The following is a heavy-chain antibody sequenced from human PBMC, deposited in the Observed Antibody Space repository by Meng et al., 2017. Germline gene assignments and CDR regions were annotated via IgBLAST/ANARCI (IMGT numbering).Heavy chain of an antibody. V-gene: IGHV4-30-4*01. D-gene: IGHD1-26*01. Sequence: QLQLQESGPGLVKPSQTLSPTCTVSGGSISSGNYYWSWIRQPPGKGLEWIGYIYHSGSTYYNPSLKSRVTISVDTSKNQFSLKLNYVTAADTAVYYCARDSGVGGSYNWFDPWGQGTLVTVSS. J-gene: IGHJ5*02. CDR2: IYHSGST. CDR3: ARDSGVGGSYNWFDP. CDR1: GGSISSGNYY.